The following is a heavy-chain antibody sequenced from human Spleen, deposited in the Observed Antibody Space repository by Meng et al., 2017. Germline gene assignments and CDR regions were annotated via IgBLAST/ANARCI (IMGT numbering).Heavy chain of an antibody. Sequence: ASVKVSCKASGYTLTSYAVNWLRQAPGQGLEWMGRINPNSGGTNYARKFQGRVTMTRDTSLSTAYMQLSILRSDDTAVYFCARDLPSSTSSWGYWGQGTLVTVSS. CDR2: INPNSGGT. D-gene: IGHD6-6*01. CDR3: ARDLPSSTSSWGY. J-gene: IGHJ4*02. CDR1: GYTLTSYA. V-gene: IGHV1-2*06.